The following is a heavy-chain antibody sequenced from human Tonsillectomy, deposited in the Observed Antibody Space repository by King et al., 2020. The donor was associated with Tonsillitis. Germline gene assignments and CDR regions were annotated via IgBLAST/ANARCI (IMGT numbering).Heavy chain of an antibody. CDR1: GFTFSSYA. Sequence: VQLVESGGGLVQPGGSLRLSCAASGFTFSSYAMSWVRQAPGKGLEWVSAISGSGGNTYYADSVKGRVTISRDNSKNTLYLQMNSLRAEDTAVYYCAKDSGYCTNGVCYLNYYYYYYMDVWGKGTTVTVSS. D-gene: IGHD2-8*01. CDR2: ISGSGGNT. CDR3: AKDSGYCTNGVCYLNYYYYYYMDV. V-gene: IGHV3-23*04. J-gene: IGHJ6*03.